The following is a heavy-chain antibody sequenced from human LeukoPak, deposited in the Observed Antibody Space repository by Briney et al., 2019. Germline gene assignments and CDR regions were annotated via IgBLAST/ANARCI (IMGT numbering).Heavy chain of an antibody. V-gene: IGHV5-51*01. D-gene: IGHD2-2*01. CDR3: ARGDCSSTSCYAFDI. Sequence: GESLKISCKGSGYSFTSYWIGWGRRMPGKGLEGLGIIYPGDSDTRYSPSFQGQVTISADKSISTAYLQWSSLKASDTAMYYCARGDCSSTSCYAFDIWGQGTMVTVSS. CDR2: IYPGDSDT. CDR1: GYSFTSYW. J-gene: IGHJ3*02.